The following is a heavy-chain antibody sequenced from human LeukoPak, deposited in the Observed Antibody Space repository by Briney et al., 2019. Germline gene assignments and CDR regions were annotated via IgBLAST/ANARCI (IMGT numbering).Heavy chain of an antibody. V-gene: IGHV4-30-2*01. CDR1: GGSTSSGGYY. CDR3: AHGRVAAAGTLGY. CDR2: IYHSGST. J-gene: IGHJ4*02. D-gene: IGHD6-13*01. Sequence: SETLSLTCTVSGGSTSSGGYYWSWIRQPPGKGLEWIGYIYHSGSTYYNPSLKSRVTISVDRSKNQFSLKLSSVTAADTAVYYCAHGRVAAAGTLGYWGQGTLVTVSS.